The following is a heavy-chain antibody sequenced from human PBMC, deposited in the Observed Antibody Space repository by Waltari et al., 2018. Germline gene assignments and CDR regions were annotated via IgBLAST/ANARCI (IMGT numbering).Heavy chain of an antibody. J-gene: IGHJ4*02. CDR1: GCSIGSSNNY. CDR3: ARSGTYRGYFDY. V-gene: IGHV4-39*01. CDR2: IYYSGNT. Sequence: LVKLSETLSLTCTVSGCSIGSSNNYWGWIRQPPGKGLEWIGSIYYSGNTYYNPSLKSRVTISVDTSKNQFSLRLSSATAADTAVYYCARSGTYRGYFDYWGQGTLVTVSS. D-gene: IGHD1-26*01.